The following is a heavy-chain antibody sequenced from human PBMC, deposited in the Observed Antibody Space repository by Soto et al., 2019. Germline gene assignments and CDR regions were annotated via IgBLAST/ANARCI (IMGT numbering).Heavy chain of an antibody. Sequence: QVQLVQSGAEVKKPGSSVKVSCKASGGTFSSYAISWVRQAPGQGLEWMGGIIPIFGTANYAQKFQGRVTITADESTSTACMELSSLSSEDTAVYYCARATYYYGSGSYSVYYYYGMDVCGQGTTVTVSS. CDR1: GGTFSSYA. V-gene: IGHV1-69*12. J-gene: IGHJ6*02. D-gene: IGHD3-10*01. CDR3: ARATYYYGSGSYSVYYYYGMDV. CDR2: IIPIFGTA.